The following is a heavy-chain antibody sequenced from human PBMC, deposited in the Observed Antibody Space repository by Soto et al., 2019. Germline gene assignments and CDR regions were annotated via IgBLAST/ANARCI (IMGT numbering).Heavy chain of an antibody. CDR3: AREWQLLPYYVINV. V-gene: IGHV4-61*01. CDR2: VSNTGKT. Sequence: SETLSLTCNVSGDSVTSSSYFWIWLRQPPGKGLEWIGYVSNTGKTKYNPSLKSRVTMSVDTSKNQFSLKLTSVTAADTAVYFCAREWQLLPYYVINVWGQGTTVTVSS. J-gene: IGHJ6*02. CDR1: GDSVTSSSYF. D-gene: IGHD1-1*01.